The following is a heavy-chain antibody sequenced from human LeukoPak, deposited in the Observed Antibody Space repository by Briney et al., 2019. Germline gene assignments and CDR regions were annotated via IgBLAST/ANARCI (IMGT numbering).Heavy chain of an antibody. D-gene: IGHD2-21*02. J-gene: IGHJ5*02. CDR3: ASGYCGGDCFGTGFDP. V-gene: IGHV4-59*08. Sequence: PSETLSLTCTVSGGSISSYYWSWIRQPPGKGLEWIGYIYYSGSTNYNPSLKSRVTISVDTSKNQFSLKLSSVTAADTAVYYCASGYCGGDCFGTGFDPWGQGTLVTVSS. CDR2: IYYSGST. CDR1: GGSISSYY.